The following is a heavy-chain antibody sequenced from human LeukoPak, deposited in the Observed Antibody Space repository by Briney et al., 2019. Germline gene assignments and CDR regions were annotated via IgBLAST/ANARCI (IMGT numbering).Heavy chain of an antibody. D-gene: IGHD1-26*01. V-gene: IGHV1-2*07. CDR3: ARDLTTYSPDVVY. CDR2: INPNSGDT. Sequence: ASVKVSCKAAGYTFTSYYMHWLRQAPGQGLEWMGWINPNSGDTHYAHNFQGRVTLTRARSSSKVYMELRRLRSDDTAVYYCARDLTTYSPDVVYWGQGTLVTVSS. J-gene: IGHJ4*02. CDR1: GYTFTSYY.